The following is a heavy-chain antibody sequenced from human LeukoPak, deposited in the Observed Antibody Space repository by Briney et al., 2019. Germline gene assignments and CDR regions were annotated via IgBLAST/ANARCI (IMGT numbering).Heavy chain of an antibody. CDR2: ISSSSSYI. D-gene: IGHD3-10*01. V-gene: IGHV3-21*01. CDR3: ASRRIETVWFGELSN. J-gene: IGHJ4*02. CDR1: GFIFSSYS. Sequence: GGSLRLSCAASGFIFSSYSMNWVRQAPGKGLEWVSSISSSSSYIYYADSVKGRFTISRDNAKNSLYLQMNSLRAEDTAVYYCASRRIETVWFGELSNWGQGTLVTVSS.